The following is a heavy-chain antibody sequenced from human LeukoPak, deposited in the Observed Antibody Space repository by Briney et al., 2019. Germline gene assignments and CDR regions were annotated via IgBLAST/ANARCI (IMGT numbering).Heavy chain of an antibody. CDR1: GFTFSNAR. J-gene: IGHJ4*02. CDR2: IKTKTDDGAA. Sequence: GGSLRLSCAASGFTFSNARMNWVRQAPGKGLEWVGRIKTKTDDGAADYSAPVKARFTISRDDSKTTLYLQMNGLKTEDTAIYYCTTYVGATAYWGQGTLVTVSS. V-gene: IGHV3-15*01. CDR3: TTYVGATAY. D-gene: IGHD1-26*01.